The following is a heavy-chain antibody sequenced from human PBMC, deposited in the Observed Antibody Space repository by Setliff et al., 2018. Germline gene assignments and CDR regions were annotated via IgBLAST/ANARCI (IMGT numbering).Heavy chain of an antibody. CDR3: ARRPIALAGYRRGAFDI. J-gene: IGHJ3*02. D-gene: IGHD6-19*01. Sequence: ASVKVSCKASGYSFTSFGITWVRQAPGQGLEWMGWVSTNNGDTNYAQKFRGRVTMTTDISTSTVYMELRTLRSDDTAVYYCARRPIALAGYRRGAFDIWGQGTMVTVSS. V-gene: IGHV1-18*01. CDR1: GYSFTSFG. CDR2: VSTNNGDT.